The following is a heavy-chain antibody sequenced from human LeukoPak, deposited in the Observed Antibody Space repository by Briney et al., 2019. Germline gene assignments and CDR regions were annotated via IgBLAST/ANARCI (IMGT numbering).Heavy chain of an antibody. CDR3: ARLSTVTTSFDY. V-gene: IGHV4-61*02. CDR1: GDSISSGSYY. D-gene: IGHD4-17*01. CDR2: IYTSGTT. Sequence: PSETLSLTCTVSGDSISSGSYYWSWIRQPAGKGLEWIGRIYTSGTTHYNPSLKSRATMSVDTSKNQFSLKLSSVTAADTAVYYCARLSTVTTSFDYWGQGTLVTVSS. J-gene: IGHJ4*02.